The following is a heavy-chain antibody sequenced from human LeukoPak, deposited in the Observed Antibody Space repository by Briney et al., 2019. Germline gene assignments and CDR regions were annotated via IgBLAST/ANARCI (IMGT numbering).Heavy chain of an antibody. Sequence: SETLSLTCTVSAGSISSYYWSWIRQPPGKGLEWIGYIYYSGSTNYNPSLKSRVTISVDTSKNQFSLKLSSVTAADTAVYYCARDRVAAKWAWFDPWGQGTLVTVSS. D-gene: IGHD6-19*01. V-gene: IGHV4-59*12. CDR3: ARDRVAAKWAWFDP. J-gene: IGHJ5*02. CDR2: IYYSGST. CDR1: AGSISSYY.